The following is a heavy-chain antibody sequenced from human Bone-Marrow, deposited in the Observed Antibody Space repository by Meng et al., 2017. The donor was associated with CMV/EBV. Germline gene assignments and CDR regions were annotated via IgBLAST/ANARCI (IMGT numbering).Heavy chain of an antibody. Sequence: ASVKVSCKASGYTFTSYGISWVRQAPGHGLEWMAWISPYNDNTNYAQRLQGRVTLTTDTSTRTAYMELRSLSSDDTAVYFCAIDRRMIATRPRDHSNGMDVWGQGTTVTVSS. D-gene: IGHD6-6*01. V-gene: IGHV1-18*01. CDR3: AIDRRMIATRPRDHSNGMDV. CDR2: ISPYNDNT. CDR1: GYTFTSYG. J-gene: IGHJ6*02.